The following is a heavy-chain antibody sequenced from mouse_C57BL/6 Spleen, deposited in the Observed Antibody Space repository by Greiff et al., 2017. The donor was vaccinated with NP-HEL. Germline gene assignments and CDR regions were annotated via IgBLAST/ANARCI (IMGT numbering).Heavy chain of an antibody. J-gene: IGHJ2*01. D-gene: IGHD1-1*01. CDR3: ARCCCASREYFDY. CDR1: GYSFTGYY. CDR2: INPSTGGT. Sequence: VQLQQSGPELVKPGASVKISCKASGYSFTGYYMNWVKQSPEKSLEWIGEINPSTGGTTYNQKFKAKATLTVDKSSSTAYMQLQSLTSEDSAVYYCARCCCASREYFDYWGQGTTLTVSS. V-gene: IGHV1-42*01.